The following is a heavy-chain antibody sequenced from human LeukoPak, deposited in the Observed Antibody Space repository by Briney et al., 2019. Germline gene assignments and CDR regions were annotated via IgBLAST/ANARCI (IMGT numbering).Heavy chain of an antibody. Sequence: PSETLSLTCTVSGGSISSSSYYWGWIRQPPGKGLEWIGSIYYSGSTNYNPSLKSRVTISVDTSKNQFSLKLSSVTAADTAVYYCARHQLRNYAFDIWGQGTMVTVSS. J-gene: IGHJ3*02. V-gene: IGHV4-39*01. CDR2: IYYSGST. D-gene: IGHD1-7*01. CDR3: ARHQLRNYAFDI. CDR1: GGSISSSSYY.